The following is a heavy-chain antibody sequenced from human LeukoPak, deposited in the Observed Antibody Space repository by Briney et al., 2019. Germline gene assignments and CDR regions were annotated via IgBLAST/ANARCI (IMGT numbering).Heavy chain of an antibody. Sequence: SQTLSLTCAISGDSFSSNSAAWNWIRQSPSSGLEWLGRTYYRSKLYNDYAVSVKSRITINPDTSKNQFSLQLNSVTPEDTAVYYCATSNREYYYYGMDVWGQGTTVTVSS. CDR1: GDSFSSNSAA. V-gene: IGHV6-1*01. CDR2: TYYRSKLYN. J-gene: IGHJ6*02. CDR3: ATSNREYYYYGMDV. D-gene: IGHD1-14*01.